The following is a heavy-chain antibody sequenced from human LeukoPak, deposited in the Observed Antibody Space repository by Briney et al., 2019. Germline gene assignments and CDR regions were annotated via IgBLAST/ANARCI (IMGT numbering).Heavy chain of an antibody. Sequence: GASVKVSCKVSVYTLTELSMHWVRQAPGKGLEWMGGFDPGDGETIYAQKFQGRVTMTEDTSTDTAYMELSSLRSEDTAVYYCAAITMIVVVINPPDAFDIWGQGTMVTVSS. J-gene: IGHJ3*02. CDR1: VYTLTELS. V-gene: IGHV1-24*01. CDR3: AAITMIVVVINPPDAFDI. CDR2: FDPGDGET. D-gene: IGHD3-22*01.